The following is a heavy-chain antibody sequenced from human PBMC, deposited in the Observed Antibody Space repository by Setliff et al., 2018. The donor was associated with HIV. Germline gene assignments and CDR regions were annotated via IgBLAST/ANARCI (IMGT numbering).Heavy chain of an antibody. V-gene: IGHV4-39*07. CDR1: GDSFNGSHYL. Sequence: SETLSLTCTVSGDSFNGSHYLWGWIRQPPGRGLEWTGSIYYDGRTFYKPSLKSRLTISVDTSKNQFSLSLNSVTAADTAVYFCARGGAVSADFDSWGQGTLVTVSS. CDR2: IYYDGRT. D-gene: IGHD3-16*01. J-gene: IGHJ5*01. CDR3: ARGGAVSADFDS.